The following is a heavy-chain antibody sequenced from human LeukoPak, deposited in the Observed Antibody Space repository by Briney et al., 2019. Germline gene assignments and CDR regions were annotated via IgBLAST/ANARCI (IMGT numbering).Heavy chain of an antibody. CDR1: GFSVSSNY. J-gene: IGHJ4*02. V-gene: IGHV3-53*01. CDR2: IHSGGNT. D-gene: IGHD6-19*01. Sequence: GGSLRLSCAASGFSVSSNYMSWVRQVPGTGLEWLSIIHSGGNTYYADSVKGQFTISRDNSQNTLFLQMNSLRVEDTAVYSCARVSLSSRDYFDFWGQGTLVTVSS. CDR3: ARVSLSSRDYFDF.